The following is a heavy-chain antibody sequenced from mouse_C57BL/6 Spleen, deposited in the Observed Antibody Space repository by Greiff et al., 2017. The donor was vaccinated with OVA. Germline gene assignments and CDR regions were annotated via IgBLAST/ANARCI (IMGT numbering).Heavy chain of an antibody. CDR3: ARGDSNYEY. D-gene: IGHD2-5*01. CDR2: ISYDGSN. CDR1: GYSITSGYY. Sequence: EVQLQESGPGLVKPSQSLSLTCSVTGYSITSGYYWNWIRQFPGNKLEWMGYISYDGSNNYNPSLKNRISITRDTSKNQFFLKLNSVTTEDTATYYCARGDSNYEYWGQGTTLTVSS. V-gene: IGHV3-6*01. J-gene: IGHJ2*01.